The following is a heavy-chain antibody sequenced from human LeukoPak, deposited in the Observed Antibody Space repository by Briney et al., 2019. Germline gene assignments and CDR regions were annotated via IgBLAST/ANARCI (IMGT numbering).Heavy chain of an antibody. D-gene: IGHD1-1*01. CDR1: GYTFTGYY. CDR2: INPNSGDT. J-gene: IGHJ4*02. Sequence: ASVKVSCKASGYTFTGYYIHWVRQAPGQGLERMGWINPNSGDTNYAQNFQGTVTITWDTSTSTAYMELSSLRSDDTAVYYCARRLGTGTTLGYWGQGTLVTVSS. V-gene: IGHV1-2*02. CDR3: ARRLGTGTTLGY.